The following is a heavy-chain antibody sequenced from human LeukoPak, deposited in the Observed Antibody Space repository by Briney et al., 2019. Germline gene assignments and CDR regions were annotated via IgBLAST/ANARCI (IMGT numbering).Heavy chain of an antibody. V-gene: IGHV3-48*03. J-gene: IGHJ6*03. CDR3: ARENWNRPYYYMDV. CDR1: GFTFSSYE. CDR2: ISSSGSTI. D-gene: IGHD1-1*01. Sequence: GGSLRLSCAASGFTFSSYEMNWVRQAPGKGLEWVSYISSSGSTICYADSVKGRFTISRDNAKNSLYLQMNSLRAEDTAVYYCARENWNRPYYYMDVWGKGTTVTVSS.